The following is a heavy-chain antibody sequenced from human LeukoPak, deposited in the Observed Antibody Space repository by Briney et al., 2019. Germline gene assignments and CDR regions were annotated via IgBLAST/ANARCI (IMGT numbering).Heavy chain of an antibody. CDR3: AKRARGYSYGYYYYYGMDV. J-gene: IGHJ6*02. Sequence: EGSLRLSCAASGFTFSSYWMSWVRQAPGKGLEWVANIKQDGSEKYYVDSVKGRFTISRDNAKNSLYLQMNSLRAEDTAVYFLAKRARGYSYGYYYYYGMDVWGQGTTVTVSS. CDR2: IKQDGSEK. CDR1: GFTFSSYW. V-gene: IGHV3-7*01. D-gene: IGHD5-18*01.